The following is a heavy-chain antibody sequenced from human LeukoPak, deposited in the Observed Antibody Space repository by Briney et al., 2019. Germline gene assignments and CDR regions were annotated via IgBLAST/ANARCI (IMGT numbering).Heavy chain of an antibody. CDR3: ASIPQNWNYFDY. D-gene: IGHD1-1*01. CDR1: GYTFTGYY. J-gene: IGHJ4*02. Sequence: GASVKVSCKASGYTFTGYYMHWVRQEPGQGLEWMGWINPNSGGTIYAQKFQGRVTMTRDTSISTAYMELSRLRSDDTAVYYCASIPQNWNYFDYWGQGTLVTVSS. V-gene: IGHV1-2*02. CDR2: INPNSGGT.